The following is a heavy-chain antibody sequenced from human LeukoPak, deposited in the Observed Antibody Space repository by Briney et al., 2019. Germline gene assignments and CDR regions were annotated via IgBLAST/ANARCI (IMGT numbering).Heavy chain of an antibody. CDR2: IKRDGSEK. D-gene: IGHD4/OR15-4a*01. V-gene: IGHV3-7*05. J-gene: IGHJ4*02. Sequence: GGSLRLSCVASGFTFSSYWMSWVRQAPGKGLEWVANIKRDGSEKYYVDSVKGRFTISRDNAKNSLYLQMNSLRAEDTAVYYCAPGAHFDYWGQGTLVTVSS. CDR1: GFTFSSYW. CDR3: APGAHFDY.